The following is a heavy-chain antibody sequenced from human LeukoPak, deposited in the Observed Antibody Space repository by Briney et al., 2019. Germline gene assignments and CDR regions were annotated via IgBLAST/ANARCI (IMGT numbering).Heavy chain of an antibody. CDR2: IYHSGST. Sequence: PSETLSLTCAVSGGSISSSNWWSWVRQPPGKGLEWIGEIYHSGSTNYNPSLKSRVTISVDKSKNQFSLKLSSVTAADTAVYYCARAFTGYCNGGTCYSDNWGQGTLVTVSS. J-gene: IGHJ4*02. D-gene: IGHD2-15*01. CDR1: GGSISSSNW. V-gene: IGHV4-4*02. CDR3: ARAFTGYCNGGTCYSDN.